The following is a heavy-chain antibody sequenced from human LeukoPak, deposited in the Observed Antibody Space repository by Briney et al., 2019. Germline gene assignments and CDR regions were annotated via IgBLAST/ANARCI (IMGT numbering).Heavy chain of an antibody. CDR1: GGSISSGDYY. CDR2: IYYSGST. J-gene: IGHJ4*02. Sequence: SQTLSLTCTVSGGSISSGDYYWSWIRQPPGKGLEWIGYIYYSGSTYYNPSLKSRVTISVDTSKNQFTLKLSSVTAADTAVYYCARALPWSGYLNWGQGTLVTVSS. CDR3: ARALPWSGYLN. D-gene: IGHD3-3*01. V-gene: IGHV4-30-4*01.